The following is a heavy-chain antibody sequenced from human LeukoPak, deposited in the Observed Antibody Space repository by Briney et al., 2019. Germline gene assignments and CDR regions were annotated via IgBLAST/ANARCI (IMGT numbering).Heavy chain of an antibody. CDR1: GYTFTGYY. D-gene: IGHD5-18*01. CDR2: INPNIGDT. J-gene: IGHJ4*02. V-gene: IGHV1-2*02. Sequence: GASVKVSCKASGYTFTGYYMHWVRQAPGQGLEWMGWINPNIGDTNYAQKFQGRVTMTRDTSISTAYMELSRLRFDDTAVYYCAREALITAMVDLGYYFDYWGQGTLVTVSS. CDR3: AREALITAMVDLGYYFDY.